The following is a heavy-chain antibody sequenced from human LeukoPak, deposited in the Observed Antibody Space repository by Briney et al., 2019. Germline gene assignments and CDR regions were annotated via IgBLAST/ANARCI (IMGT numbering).Heavy chain of an antibody. J-gene: IGHJ6*02. Sequence: SETLSLTCAVYGGSFSGCYWRWIWIRQPPGKGLEWIGEINHSGSTNYKASLKSRVTISLDTSKNQFSLKLTSVTAADTAVYYCARDRFTTATFRNNYYGMDVWGQGTTVTVSS. CDR3: ARDRFTTATFRNNYYGMDV. D-gene: IGHD2-15*01. V-gene: IGHV4-34*01. CDR1: GGSFSGCY. CDR2: INHSGST.